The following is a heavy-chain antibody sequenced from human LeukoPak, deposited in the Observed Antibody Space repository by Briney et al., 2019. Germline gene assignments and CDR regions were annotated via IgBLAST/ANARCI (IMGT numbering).Heavy chain of an antibody. CDR3: ARRGGSGRAFDY. CDR2: IYYTGST. D-gene: IGHD1-26*01. CDR1: GASISGGTYY. Sequence: KPSETLSPTCSVSGASISGGTYYWGWIRQPPGKGLEWIGSIYYTGSTYDNPSLKSRVTISVDTSKNQFSPKLSSVTAADTAVYYCARRGGSGRAFDYWGQGTLVTVSS. V-gene: IGHV4-39*01. J-gene: IGHJ4*02.